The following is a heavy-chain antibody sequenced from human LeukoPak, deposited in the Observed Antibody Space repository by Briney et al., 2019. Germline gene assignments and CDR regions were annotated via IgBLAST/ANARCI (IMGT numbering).Heavy chain of an antibody. CDR2: IYPGDSDT. Sequence: GGSLKISCKGSGYSFTSYWIGWVRQMPGKGLEWMGIIYPGDSDTRYSPSFQGQVTISADKSISTAYLQWSSLKASDTAMYYCARGGWGSGWYFYYGMDVWGQGTTVTVSS. D-gene: IGHD6-19*01. J-gene: IGHJ6*02. CDR1: GYSFTSYW. V-gene: IGHV5-51*01. CDR3: ARGGWGSGWYFYYGMDV.